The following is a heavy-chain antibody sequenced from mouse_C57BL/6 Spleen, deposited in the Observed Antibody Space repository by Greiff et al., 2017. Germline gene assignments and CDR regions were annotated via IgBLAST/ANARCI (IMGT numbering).Heavy chain of an antibody. CDR1: GYTFTSYW. Sequence: QVQLQQSGAELVKPGASVKLSCKASGYTFTSYWMHWVKQRPGQGLEWIGMIHPNSGSTNYNEKFKSKATLTVDKSSSTAYMQLSSLTSEDSAVYYCARRDTLYYFDDWGQGTTLTVSS. CDR2: IHPNSGST. CDR3: ARRDTLYYFDD. V-gene: IGHV1-64*01. D-gene: IGHD5-1-1*01. J-gene: IGHJ2*01.